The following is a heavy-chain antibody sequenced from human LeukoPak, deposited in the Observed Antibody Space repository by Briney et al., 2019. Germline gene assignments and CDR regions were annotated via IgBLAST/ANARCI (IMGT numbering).Heavy chain of an antibody. D-gene: IGHD6-13*01. CDR3: ATDLGSSWIY. CDR2: INPNSGGT. Sequence: ASVKVSCKASGNTFTEYYVHWVRQAPGQGLEWMGWINPNSGGTNYAQKFQGRVTMTRDTSISTAYMELSRLSSDDTAVYYCATDLGSSWIYWGHGTLVTVSS. CDR1: GNTFTEYY. V-gene: IGHV1-2*02. J-gene: IGHJ4*01.